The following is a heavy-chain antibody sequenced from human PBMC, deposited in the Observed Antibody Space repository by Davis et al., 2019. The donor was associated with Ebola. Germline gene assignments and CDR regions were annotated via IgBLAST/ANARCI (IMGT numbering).Heavy chain of an antibody. CDR3: AKDRYFDWLWDY. CDR1: GLTFSSYA. J-gene: IGHJ4*02. Sequence: PGGSLRLSCAASGLTFSSYAMSWVRQAPGKGLEWVSAISGSGGSTYYADSVKGRFTISRDNSKNTLYLQMNSLRAEDTAVYYCAKDRYFDWLWDYWGQGTLVTVSS. V-gene: IGHV3-23*01. D-gene: IGHD3-9*01. CDR2: ISGSGGST.